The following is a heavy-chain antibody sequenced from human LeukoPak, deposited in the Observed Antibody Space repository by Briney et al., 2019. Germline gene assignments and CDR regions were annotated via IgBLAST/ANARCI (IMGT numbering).Heavy chain of an antibody. D-gene: IGHD6-13*01. CDR3: ARGSSSWYWFDP. Sequence: SETLSLTCTVSGDSISSYYWSWIRQPAGKGLEWIGRIYTSGSTNYNPSLKSRVTMSVDTSKNHFSLKLSSVTAADTAAYYCARGSSSWYWFDPWGQGTLVTVSS. CDR2: IYTSGST. CDR1: GDSISSYY. V-gene: IGHV4-4*07. J-gene: IGHJ5*02.